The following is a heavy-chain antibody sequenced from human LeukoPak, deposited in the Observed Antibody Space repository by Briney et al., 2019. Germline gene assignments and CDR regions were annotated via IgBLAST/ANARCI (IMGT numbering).Heavy chain of an antibody. CDR3: ARERPYDF. CDR2: IKLDGSDK. V-gene: IGHV3-7*01. J-gene: IGHJ4*02. CDR1: GFTFSNYW. Sequence: PGGSLRLSCAASGFTFSNYWMSWVRQAPGKGLEWVANIKLDGSDKYYVDSVKGRFTISRDDAKNSLYLQMNSLRAEDTAVYYCARERPYDFWGQGTLVTVSS. D-gene: IGHD3-3*01.